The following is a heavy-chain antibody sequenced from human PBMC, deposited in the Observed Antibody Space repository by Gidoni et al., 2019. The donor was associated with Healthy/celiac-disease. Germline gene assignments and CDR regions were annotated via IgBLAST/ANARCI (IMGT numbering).Heavy chain of an antibody. CDR2: IDWDDDK. J-gene: IGHJ6*02. D-gene: IGHD5-18*01. CDR3: ARIRDSPRYYYGMDV. Sequence: QVTLRESGPALVKPTQTLTLTCTFSGFSLRTSGMCVSWIRQPPGKALEWLALIDWDDDKYYSTSLKTRLTISKDTSKNQVVLTMTNRDPVDTATYYCARIRDSPRYYYGMDVWGQGTTVTVSS. V-gene: IGHV2-70*01. CDR1: GFSLRTSGMC.